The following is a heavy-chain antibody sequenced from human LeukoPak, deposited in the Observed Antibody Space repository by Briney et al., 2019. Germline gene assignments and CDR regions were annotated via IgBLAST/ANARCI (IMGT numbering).Heavy chain of an antibody. CDR2: LYSSGTT. J-gene: IGHJ3*02. CDR1: GFSVSIKY. CDR3: ARGGFGPSDALDI. D-gene: IGHD3-10*01. Sequence: TGGSLRLSCAASGFSVSIKYMNWVRQAPGKGLEWVSILYSSGTTYYANSVKGRFTISRDNSENKLFLQMNSLRAEDPAVYYCARGGFGPSDALDIWGQGTMVTVSS. V-gene: IGHV3-53*01.